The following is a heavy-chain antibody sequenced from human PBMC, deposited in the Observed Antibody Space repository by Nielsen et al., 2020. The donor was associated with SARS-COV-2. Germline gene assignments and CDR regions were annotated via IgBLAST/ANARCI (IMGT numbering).Heavy chain of an antibody. CDR2: IIPIFGTA. Sequence: SVKVSCKASGGTFSSYAISWVRQAPGQGLEWMGGIIPIFGTANYAQKFQGRVTITADESTSTAYMELSSLRSEDTAVYYCARSGVYYYDSGSYYRDYYYYMDVWGKGTTVTVSS. CDR3: ARSGVYYYDSGSYYRDYYYYMDV. D-gene: IGHD3-10*01. J-gene: IGHJ6*03. CDR1: GGTFSSYA. V-gene: IGHV1-69*13.